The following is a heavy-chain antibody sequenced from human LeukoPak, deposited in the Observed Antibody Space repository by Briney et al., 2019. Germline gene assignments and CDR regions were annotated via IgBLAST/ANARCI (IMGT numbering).Heavy chain of an antibody. CDR3: VRGRCSGSSCYGGDY. CDR1: EFTFSCYA. Sequence: PGGSLSFSCSAAEFTFSCYAMNWLRQAPGKGLEYVSAITSNGGSTYYADSVKGRFTISRDNSKNTLYLQMSSLRAEDTAVYYCVRGRCSGSSCYGGDYWGQGTLVTVSS. CDR2: ITSNGGST. D-gene: IGHD2-2*01. V-gene: IGHV3-64D*06. J-gene: IGHJ4*02.